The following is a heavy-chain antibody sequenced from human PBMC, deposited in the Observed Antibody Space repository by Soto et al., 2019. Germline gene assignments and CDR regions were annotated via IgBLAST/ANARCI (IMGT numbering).Heavy chain of an antibody. CDR2: IDPSGGVT. Sequence: QVQLIQFGAEVKKPGASVKVSCRTSGYTFTKFHIHCVRQAPGQGLEWMGMIDPSGGVTRDAQRFQGRLTLTSDTSTSSVYMELRGLTSEDTAVYYCERDVIGHDNYETIGYYFDHWGPGTLVTVSS. V-gene: IGHV1-46*01. J-gene: IGHJ4*02. D-gene: IGHD3-16*01. CDR1: GYTFTKFH. CDR3: ERDVIGHDNYETIGYYFDH.